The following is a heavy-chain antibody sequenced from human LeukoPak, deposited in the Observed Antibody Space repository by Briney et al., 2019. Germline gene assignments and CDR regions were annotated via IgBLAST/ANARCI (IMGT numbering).Heavy chain of an antibody. J-gene: IGHJ4*02. D-gene: IGHD6-19*01. Sequence: PGGSLRLSCAASGFTFSSYGMHWVRQAPGKGLEWVAVISYDGSNKYYADSVKGRFTISRDNSKNTLYLQMNSLRAEDTAVYYCAKRRIAVAGYYFDYWGQGTLVTVSS. CDR1: GFTFSSYG. V-gene: IGHV3-30*18. CDR3: AKRRIAVAGYYFDY. CDR2: ISYDGSNK.